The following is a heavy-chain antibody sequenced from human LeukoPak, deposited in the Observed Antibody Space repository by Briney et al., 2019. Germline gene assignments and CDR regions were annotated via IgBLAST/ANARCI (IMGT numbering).Heavy chain of an antibody. CDR2: IYTSGST. D-gene: IGHD6-19*01. CDR3: ARVLPPVAGYFDY. V-gene: IGHV4-61*02. Sequence: NPSETLSLTCSVSDDSIRSGDYYWSWIRQPAGKGLEWIGRIYTSGSTNYNPSLKSRVTISVDTSKNQFSLKLSSVTAADTAVYYCARVLPPVAGYFDYWGQGTLVTVSS. CDR1: DDSIRSGDYY. J-gene: IGHJ4*02.